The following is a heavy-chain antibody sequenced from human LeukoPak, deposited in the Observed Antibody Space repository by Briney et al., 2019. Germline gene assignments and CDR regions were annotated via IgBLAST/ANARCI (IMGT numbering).Heavy chain of an antibody. V-gene: IGHV3-30*01. CDR1: GFTLNAYA. CDR2: VSNDGRDK. CDR3: ARDRNSPAKYYFDY. Sequence: TGGSLRLSCAASGFTLNAYAMHWVRQAPGKGLEWVAVVSNDGRDKHYADSVKGRFTISRDNSENTLYLQMNTLRAEDTAVYYCARDRNSPAKYYFDYWGQGTLVTVSS. D-gene: IGHD1-14*01. J-gene: IGHJ4*02.